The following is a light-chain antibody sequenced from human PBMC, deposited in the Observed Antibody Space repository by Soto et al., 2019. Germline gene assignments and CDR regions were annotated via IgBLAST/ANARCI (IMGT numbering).Light chain of an antibody. CDR1: QSISSSY. V-gene: IGKV3-20*01. CDR2: AAS. J-gene: IGKJ2*01. Sequence: EIVLTQSPGTLSLSPGERATLSCRASQSISSSYLAWYQQKPGQAPRLLIYAASSRATGIPDRFSGSGSGTDFTLTISRLEPEDFEVYYCQQYGSSSYTFGQGTQLEIQ. CDR3: QQYGSSSYT.